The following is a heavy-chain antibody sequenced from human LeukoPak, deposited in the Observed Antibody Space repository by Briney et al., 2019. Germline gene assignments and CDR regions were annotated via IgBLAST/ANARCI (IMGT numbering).Heavy chain of an antibody. D-gene: IGHD3-22*01. Sequence: GRSLRLSCAASGFTFSSYAMHWVRQAPGKGLEWVAVISYDGSNKYYADSVKGRFTISRDNSKNTLYLQMNILRAEDTAVYYCARDEYYYDSSGYFSATKKYYYYYYMDVWGKGTTVTVSS. CDR1: GFTFSSYA. CDR3: ARDEYYYDSSGYFSATKKYYYYYYMDV. CDR2: ISYDGSNK. J-gene: IGHJ6*03. V-gene: IGHV3-30*01.